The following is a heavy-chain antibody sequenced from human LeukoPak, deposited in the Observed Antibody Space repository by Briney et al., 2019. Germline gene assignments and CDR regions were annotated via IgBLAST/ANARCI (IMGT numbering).Heavy chain of an antibody. J-gene: IGHJ4*02. V-gene: IGHV1-46*01. CDR3: ARDQEGFDY. CDR1: GYTFTNNY. Sequence: ASVKVSCKASGYTFTNNYLHWVRQAPGQGLEWMGMIYPRDGSTSYAQNFQGRVTVTRDTSTTTVHMELRGLRSEDTAVYHCARDQEGFDYWGQGTVVTVSS. CDR2: IYPRDGST.